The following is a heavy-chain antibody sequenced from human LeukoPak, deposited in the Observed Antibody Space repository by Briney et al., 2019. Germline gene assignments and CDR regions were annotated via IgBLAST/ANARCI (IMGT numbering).Heavy chain of an antibody. V-gene: IGHV5-51*01. D-gene: IGHD1-26*01. Sequence: GESLKISCKGSGYSFTSYWIGWVRQMPGKGLEWMGIRYPGDSDTRYSPSFQGQVTISADKSISTAYLQWSSLKASDTAMDYGARQPRYSGSYYYFDYWGQGTLVTVSS. J-gene: IGHJ4*02. CDR2: RYPGDSDT. CDR3: ARQPRYSGSYYYFDY. CDR1: GYSFTSYW.